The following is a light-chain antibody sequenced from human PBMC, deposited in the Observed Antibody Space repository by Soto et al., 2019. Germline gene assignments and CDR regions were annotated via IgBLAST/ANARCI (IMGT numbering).Light chain of an antibody. J-gene: IGKJ5*01. CDR1: QSISSSY. V-gene: IGKV3-20*01. CDR2: GAS. CDR3: QHYDRLPIT. Sequence: TQSPATLSLSPGEGATLSCRVSQSISSSYLSWYQQKPGQPPRLLIYGASSRATGIPDRFSGSGSGTDFTLTISRLEHEDFAVFYCQHYDRLPITFGQGTRLEIK.